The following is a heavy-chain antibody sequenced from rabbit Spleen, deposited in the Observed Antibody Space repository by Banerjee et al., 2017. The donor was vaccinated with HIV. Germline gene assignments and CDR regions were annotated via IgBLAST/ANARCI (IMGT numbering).Heavy chain of an antibody. CDR2: IAAGSGRFT. Sequence: EQLEESGGGLVKPEGSLTLTCKASGVSLNDKDVMCWVRQAPGKGLEWIACIAAGSGRFTYYANWAKGRFTISKTSSTTVTLQMTSLTAADTATYFCARDTSTSFSTYGMDLWGQGTLVTVS. D-gene: IGHD1-1*01. V-gene: IGHV1S45*01. CDR3: ARDTSTSFSTYGMDL. CDR1: GVSLNDKDV. J-gene: IGHJ6*01.